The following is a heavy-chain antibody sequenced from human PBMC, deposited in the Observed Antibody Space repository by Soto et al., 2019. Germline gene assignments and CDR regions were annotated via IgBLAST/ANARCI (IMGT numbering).Heavy chain of an antibody. V-gene: IGHV3-7*01. CDR3: ARPPVKGIHV. CDR2: TKRDASET. Sequence: LRLSCEGTGFNFSSYWMHWVRQAPGKGLEWVANTKRDASETYYADSVKGRFTISRDNTKNSLYLQMNSLRVEDTAVYYCARPPVKGIHVWGQGTTVTVSS. CDR1: GFNFSSYW. J-gene: IGHJ6*02. D-gene: IGHD4-17*01.